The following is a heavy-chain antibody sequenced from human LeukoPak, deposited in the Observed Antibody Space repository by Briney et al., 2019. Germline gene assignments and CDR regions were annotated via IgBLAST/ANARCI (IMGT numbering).Heavy chain of an antibody. J-gene: IGHJ5*02. CDR3: ARDPSGSFFNWFDP. V-gene: IGHV4-34*01. Sequence: PSETLSLTCAVYGGSFSGYYWSWIRQPPGKGLEWIGEINHSGSTNYNPSLKSRVTISVDTSKNQFSLKLSSVTAADTAVYYCARDPSGSFFNWFDPWGQGTLVTVSS. CDR1: GGSFSGYY. D-gene: IGHD1-26*01. CDR2: INHSGST.